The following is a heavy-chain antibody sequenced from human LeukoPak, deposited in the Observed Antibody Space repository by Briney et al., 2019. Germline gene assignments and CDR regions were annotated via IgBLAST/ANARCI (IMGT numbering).Heavy chain of an antibody. V-gene: IGHV3-48*01. Sequence: GGSLRLSCAASGFTFSSYSMNWVRQAPGKGPEWVSYISSSSTIYYADSVKGRFTISRDNAKNSLYLQMNSLRAEDTAVYYCARDPRGIQLRAFDIWGQGTMVTVSS. CDR1: GFTFSSYS. CDR3: ARDPRGIQLRAFDI. J-gene: IGHJ3*02. D-gene: IGHD5-18*01. CDR2: ISSSSTI.